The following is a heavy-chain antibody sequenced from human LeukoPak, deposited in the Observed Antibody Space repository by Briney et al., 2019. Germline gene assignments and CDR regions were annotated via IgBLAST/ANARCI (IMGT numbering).Heavy chain of an antibody. J-gene: IGHJ3*02. CDR3: ARDYSSSSGRAFDI. D-gene: IGHD6-6*01. CDR1: GFTFSTYS. Sequence: PGGSLRLSCAASGFTFSTYSMNWVRQAPGKGLEWVSYISSSSSTTHYADSVKGRFTISRDNGKNSLYLQVNSLRAEDTAVYYCARDYSSSSGRAFDIWGQGTMVTVSS. CDR2: ISSSSSTT. V-gene: IGHV3-48*01.